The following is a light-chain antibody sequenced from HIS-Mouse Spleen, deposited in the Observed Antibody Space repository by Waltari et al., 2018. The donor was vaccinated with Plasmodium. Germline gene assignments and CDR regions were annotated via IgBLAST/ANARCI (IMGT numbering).Light chain of an antibody. J-gene: IGKJ1*01. CDR2: GAS. Sequence: EIVMTQSPATLSVSPGERANLSCTASQSVSSNLAWYQQKPGQAPRLLIYGASTRATGIPARFSGSGSGTEFTLTISSLQSEDFAVYYCQQYNNWPAWTFGQGTKVEIK. V-gene: IGKV3-15*01. CDR3: QQYNNWPAWT. CDR1: QSVSSN.